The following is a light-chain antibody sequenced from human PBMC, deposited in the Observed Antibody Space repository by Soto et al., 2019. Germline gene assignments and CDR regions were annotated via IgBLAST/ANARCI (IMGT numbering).Light chain of an antibody. Sequence: EIVLTQSPGTLSFSPGERATLSCRASQSVSISYLAWYQQKPGQAPRLLIYGASSRATGLPDRFSGSGSGTSFTLTISRLEADDFGVYYCQQYYSSPRNVGQGTKLEIK. V-gene: IGKV3-20*01. CDR2: GAS. J-gene: IGKJ2*01. CDR1: QSVSISY. CDR3: QQYYSSPRN.